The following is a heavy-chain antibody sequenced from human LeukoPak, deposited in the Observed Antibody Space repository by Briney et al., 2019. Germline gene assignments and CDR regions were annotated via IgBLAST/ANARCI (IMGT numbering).Heavy chain of an antibody. J-gene: IGHJ4*02. V-gene: IGHV1-58*02. CDR3: AAAAKYSSSWYGY. CDR2: IVVGSGNT. CDR1: GFTFTSSA. Sequence: SVKVSCKASGFTFTSSAMQWVRQARGRRLEWIGWIVVGSGNTNYAQKFQERVTITRDMSTSTAYMELSSLRSEDTAVYYCAAAAKYSSSWYGYWGQGTLVTVSS. D-gene: IGHD6-13*01.